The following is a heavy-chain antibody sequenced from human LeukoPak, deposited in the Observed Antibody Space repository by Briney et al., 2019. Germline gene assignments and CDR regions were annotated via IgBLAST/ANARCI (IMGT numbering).Heavy chain of an antibody. CDR1: GFTFSNYW. CDR2: IKQDGSEK. D-gene: IGHD6-19*01. V-gene: IGHV3-7*03. CDR3: ARVVSGWNLYYFDY. Sequence: GGSLRLSCAASGFTFSNYWMSWVRQAPGKGLEWVANIKQDGSEKYYVDSVKGRFTISRDNAKNSLSLQMNSLRVEDTAVFYCARVVSGWNLYYFDYWGQGTLVTVSS. J-gene: IGHJ4*02.